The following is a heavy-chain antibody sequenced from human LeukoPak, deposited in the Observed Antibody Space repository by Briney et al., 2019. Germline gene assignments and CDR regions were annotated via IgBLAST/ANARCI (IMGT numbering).Heavy chain of an antibody. D-gene: IGHD1-26*01. Sequence: TGGSLRLSCAASGFTFSSYWMSWIRQAPGKGLEWVANIKGDGSDNHYVDSLRGRFTISRDNAKNSLYLQMNSLRAEDTAVYYCARDLGYYRADYWGQGTLVTVSS. CDR2: IKGDGSDN. V-gene: IGHV3-7*04. J-gene: IGHJ4*02. CDR3: ARDLGYYRADY. CDR1: GFTFSSYW.